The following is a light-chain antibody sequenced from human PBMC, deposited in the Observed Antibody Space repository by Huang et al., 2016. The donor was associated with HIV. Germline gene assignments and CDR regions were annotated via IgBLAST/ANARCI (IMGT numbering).Light chain of an antibody. V-gene: IGKV1-39*01. CDR1: QNVNTY. Sequence: DIQMTQSPPSLSASVGDSVTIACRASQNVNTYLNWYQQKPGQAPRLLIFAASRLRSGVPSRFSGIGSGTEFTLTISSLQLEDFATYYCQQRFSTTITFGQGTRLDMK. CDR2: AAS. J-gene: IGKJ5*01. CDR3: QQRFSTTIT.